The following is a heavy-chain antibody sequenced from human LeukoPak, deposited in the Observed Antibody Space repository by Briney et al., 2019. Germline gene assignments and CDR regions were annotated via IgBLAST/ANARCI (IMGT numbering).Heavy chain of an antibody. CDR1: GDIVSSNSAA. D-gene: IGHD5-18*01. J-gene: IGHJ6*02. Sequence: SQTLSLTCAISGDIVSSNSAAWNWIRQSPSRGLEWLGRTYYRSKWYNDYAVSVKSRITINPDTSKNQFSLQLNSVTPEDTAVYYCARSPWIQLWYPSGMDVWGQGTTVTVSS. V-gene: IGHV6-1*01. CDR3: ARSPWIQLWYPSGMDV. CDR2: TYYRSKWYN.